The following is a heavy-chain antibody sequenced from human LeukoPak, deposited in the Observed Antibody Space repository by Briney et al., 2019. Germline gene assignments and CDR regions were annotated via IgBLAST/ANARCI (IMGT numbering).Heavy chain of an antibody. CDR2: IWYDGSNK. V-gene: IGHV3-33*01. CDR1: GFTFSSYG. Sequence: GGPLRLSCAAPGFTFSSYGMHWVRQAPGKGLEWVAVIWYDGSNKYYADSVKGRFTISIDNSKNTLYLQMNSLRAEDTAVYYCARGAGTAMVTSIDYWGQGTLVTVSS. D-gene: IGHD5-18*01. J-gene: IGHJ4*02. CDR3: ARGAGTAMVTSIDY.